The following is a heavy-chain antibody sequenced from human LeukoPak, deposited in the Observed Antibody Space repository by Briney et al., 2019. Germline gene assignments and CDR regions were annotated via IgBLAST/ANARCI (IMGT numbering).Heavy chain of an antibody. Sequence: SVMVSCTATGGTFSSYAISWVRQAPGQGLEWMGGIIPIFGTANYAQKFQGRVTITADESTSTAYMELSSLRSEDTAVYYCARGLLDYYDSSGYYPHVGYYFDYWGQGTLVTVSS. D-gene: IGHD3-22*01. V-gene: IGHV1-69*13. CDR1: GGTFSSYA. J-gene: IGHJ4*02. CDR3: ARGLLDYYDSSGYYPHVGYYFDY. CDR2: IIPIFGTA.